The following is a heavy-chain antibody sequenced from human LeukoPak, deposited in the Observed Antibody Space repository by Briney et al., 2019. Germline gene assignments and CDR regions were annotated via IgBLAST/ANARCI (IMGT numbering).Heavy chain of an antibody. CDR3: ARGGDYEGTYYMDV. CDR2: ISSSGRSI. J-gene: IGHJ6*03. V-gene: IGHV3-48*03. CDR1: GFTFSSYE. D-gene: IGHD4-17*01. Sequence: GGSLRLSCAASGFTFSSYEMNWVRQAPGKGLEWVSYISSSGRSINYADSVKGRFTISRDNSKNTLYLQMNSLRAEDTAVYYCARGGDYEGTYYMDVWGKGTTVTISS.